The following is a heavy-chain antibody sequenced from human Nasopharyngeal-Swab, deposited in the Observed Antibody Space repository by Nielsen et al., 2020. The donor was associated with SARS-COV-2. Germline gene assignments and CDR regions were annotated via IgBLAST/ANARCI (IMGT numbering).Heavy chain of an antibody. V-gene: IGHV3-33*01. CDR2: IWYDGGNK. CDR1: GFTFSSYG. J-gene: IGHJ3*02. CDR3: ARELSVAGTSFDI. D-gene: IGHD6-19*01. Sequence: LKISCAASGFTFSSYGMHWVRQAPGKGLEWVAVIWYDGGNKFYSDSVKGRFTISRDNSKNTMFLQMDSLRVEDTAVYYCARELSVAGTSFDIWGQGTVVTVSS.